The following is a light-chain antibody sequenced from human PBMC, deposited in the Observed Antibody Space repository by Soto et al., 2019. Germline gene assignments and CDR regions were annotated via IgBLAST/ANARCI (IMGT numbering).Light chain of an antibody. CDR1: QSVSSRY. V-gene: IGKV3-20*01. CDR2: GAS. CDR3: QQYITSPPMYT. Sequence: ETVLTQSPGTLSLSPGERATLSCRASQSVSSRYLAWYQQKPGQAPRLLIYGASSRATGIPDRFRGSGSGTEFTLAFSRLEPEEFEVYYCQQYITSPPMYTFGQGTKLEIK. J-gene: IGKJ2*01.